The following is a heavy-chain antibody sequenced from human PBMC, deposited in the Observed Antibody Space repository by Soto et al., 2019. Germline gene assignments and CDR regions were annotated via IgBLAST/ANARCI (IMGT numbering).Heavy chain of an antibody. CDR1: GGSITTYY. J-gene: IGHJ4*02. D-gene: IGHD6-19*01. Sequence: SETLSLTCTVSGGSITTYYWSWLRQPPGKGLEWIGYIDYSGSTSYSPSLNSRVTISIDTSKKQLSLRLSSVTAADTAVYYCARNWSSVAGRFHFDHSGQGTLVTVSS. CDR2: IDYSGST. V-gene: IGHV4-59*01. CDR3: ARNWSSVAGRFHFDH.